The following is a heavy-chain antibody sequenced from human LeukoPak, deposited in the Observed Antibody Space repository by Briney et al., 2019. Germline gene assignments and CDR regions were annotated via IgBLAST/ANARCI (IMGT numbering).Heavy chain of an antibody. CDR1: GFTFSASN. Sequence: GGSLRLSCAASGFTFSASNMNWVRQAPEKGLEWVSSISSGSSAIYYADSVRGRFTISRDNAKKSLYLQMNSLRDEDTAVYYCARGDGWFGELSNFDYWGQGTLVTVSS. V-gene: IGHV3-48*02. CDR3: ARGDGWFGELSNFDY. D-gene: IGHD3-10*01. CDR2: ISSGSSAI. J-gene: IGHJ4*02.